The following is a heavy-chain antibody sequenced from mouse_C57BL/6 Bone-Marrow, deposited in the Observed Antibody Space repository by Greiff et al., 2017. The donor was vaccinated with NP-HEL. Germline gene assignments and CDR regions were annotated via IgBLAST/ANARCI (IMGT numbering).Heavy chain of an antibody. CDR1: GFTFSDYG. V-gene: IGHV5-15*01. CDR2: ISNLAYSI. Sequence: EVKVVESGGGLVQPGGSLKLSCAASGFTFSDYGMAWVRQAPRKGPEWVAFISNLAYSIYYADTVTGRFTISRENAKNTLYLEMSSLRSEDTAMYYCARRGTGYWYFDVWGTGTTVTVSS. CDR3: ARRGTGYWYFDV. J-gene: IGHJ1*03. D-gene: IGHD4-1*01.